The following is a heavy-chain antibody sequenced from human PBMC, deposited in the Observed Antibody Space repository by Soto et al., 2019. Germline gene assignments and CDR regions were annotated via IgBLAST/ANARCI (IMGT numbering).Heavy chain of an antibody. J-gene: IGHJ5*02. CDR3: ARDPGTQPVAVRFDP. Sequence: ASVKVSCKASGYTFTSYYMHWVRQAPGQGLEWMGIINPSGGSTSYAQKFQGRVTMTRDTSTSTVYMELSSLRSEDTAVYYCARDPGTQPVAVRFDPWSQGTLVTVSS. D-gene: IGHD6-19*01. V-gene: IGHV1-46*01. CDR1: GYTFTSYY. CDR2: INPSGGST.